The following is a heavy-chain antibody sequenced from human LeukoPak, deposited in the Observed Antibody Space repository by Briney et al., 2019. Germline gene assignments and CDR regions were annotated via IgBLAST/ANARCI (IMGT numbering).Heavy chain of an antibody. V-gene: IGHV3-30*02. Sequence: TGGSLRLSCAASGFTFSSYGMHWVRQAPGKVLEWVAFIRYDGSNKYYADSVKGRFTISRDNSKNTLYLQMNSLRAEDTAVYYCAKDALWFGELLGAFDIWGQGTMVTVSS. CDR1: GFTFSSYG. CDR2: IRYDGSNK. CDR3: AKDALWFGELLGAFDI. D-gene: IGHD3-10*01. J-gene: IGHJ3*02.